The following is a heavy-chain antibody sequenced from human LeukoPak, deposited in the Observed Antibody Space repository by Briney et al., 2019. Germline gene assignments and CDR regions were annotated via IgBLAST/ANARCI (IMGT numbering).Heavy chain of an antibody. CDR1: GFTFSIYW. D-gene: IGHD6-13*01. CDR2: IRQDGSER. Sequence: GGSLRLSCAASGFTFSIYWMSWVRQAPGKGLEWVANIRQDGSERYYVDSVKGRFTISRDNSKNTLYLQMNSLRAEDTAVYYCARVRAGTFDYWGQGTLVTVSS. J-gene: IGHJ4*02. CDR3: ARVRAGTFDY. V-gene: IGHV3-7*01.